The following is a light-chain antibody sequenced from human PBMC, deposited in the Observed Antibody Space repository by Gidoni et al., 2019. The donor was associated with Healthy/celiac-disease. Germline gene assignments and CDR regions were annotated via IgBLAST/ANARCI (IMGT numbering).Light chain of an antibody. CDR3: QQRSNSWT. J-gene: IGKJ1*01. CDR2: DAS. V-gene: IGKV3-11*01. Sequence: EIVLTQSPATLSLSPGERATLSCRASQSVSSYLAWYQQKPGQAPRLLIYDASNRATGIPARVRGSGSGTDFTLTISSLEPEDFAVYYCQQRSNSWTFGQGTKVEIK. CDR1: QSVSSY.